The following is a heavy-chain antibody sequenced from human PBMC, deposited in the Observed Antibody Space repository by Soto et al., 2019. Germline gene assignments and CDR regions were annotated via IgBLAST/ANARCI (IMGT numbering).Heavy chain of an antibody. CDR1: GDSVSSNSAA. Sequence: SQTLSLTCAISGDSVSSNSAAWNWIRQSPSRGLEWLGRTYYRSKWYNDYAVSVKSRITINPDTSKNQFPLQLNSVTPEDTAVYYCARDSSSWDYYYYYGMDVWGQGTTVTVSS. V-gene: IGHV6-1*01. CDR3: ARDSSSWDYYYYYGMDV. J-gene: IGHJ6*02. CDR2: TYYRSKWYN. D-gene: IGHD6-13*01.